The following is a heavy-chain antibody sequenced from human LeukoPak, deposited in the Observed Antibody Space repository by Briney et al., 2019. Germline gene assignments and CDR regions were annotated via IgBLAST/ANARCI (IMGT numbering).Heavy chain of an antibody. J-gene: IGHJ4*02. V-gene: IGHV3-7*03. Sequence: GGSLRLSCAASGFTFSSYWMSWVRQAPGKGLEWVANIKQDGSEKYYVDSVKGRFTISRDNAKNSLYLQMNSLRAEDTAVYYCAREGYYGSESPPDYWGQGTLVTVSS. CDR2: IKQDGSEK. CDR1: GFTFSSYW. CDR3: AREGYYGSESPPDY. D-gene: IGHD3-10*01.